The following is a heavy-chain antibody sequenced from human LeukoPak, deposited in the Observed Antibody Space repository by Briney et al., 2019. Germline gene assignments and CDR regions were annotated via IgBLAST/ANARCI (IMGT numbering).Heavy chain of an antibody. J-gene: IGHJ3*02. CDR2: VKQGGSEK. V-gene: IGHV3-7*01. Sequence: PGGSLRLSCAASGFTFTNYWMTWVRQAPGKGLEGVANVKQGGSEKFYVDSVKGRFTISRDDAKNSLYLQMDSLRAEETAVYYCASNRLERHGDTDAFDMWGQGTMVTVSS. CDR3: ASNRLERHGDTDAFDM. CDR1: GFTFTNYW. D-gene: IGHD1-1*01.